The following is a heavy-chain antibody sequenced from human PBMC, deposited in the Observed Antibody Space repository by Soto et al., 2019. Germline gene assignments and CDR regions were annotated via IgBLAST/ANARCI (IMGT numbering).Heavy chain of an antibody. J-gene: IGHJ4*02. D-gene: IGHD1-26*01. CDR2: VFWDDGE. CDR3: TQSYGSGSWGWYFHS. Sequence: QITLRESGPSLVKPTETLTLTCTFSGFPLTTTGVGVGWIRQPPGKALEWLAVVFWDDGERYSPSLKSRVTIAKATSKNQVVLTMTNMDPVDPATYYCTQSYGSGSWGWYFHSWGQGTLVTVSS. CDR1: GFPLTTTGVG. V-gene: IGHV2-5*02.